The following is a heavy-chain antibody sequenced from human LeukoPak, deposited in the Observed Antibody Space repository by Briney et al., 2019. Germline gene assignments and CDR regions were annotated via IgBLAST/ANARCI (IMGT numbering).Heavy chain of an antibody. J-gene: IGHJ6*02. D-gene: IGHD3-10*01. Sequence: ASVKVSCKASGSTFTAYFVHWVRQAPGQGLEWMGCIDPNSGEKNSAQKFRGRVTMTSDTSISTAYMELNRLRFDDTAVYYCAEDRGEKMDVWGQGTTVIVSS. CDR1: GSTFTAYF. V-gene: IGHV1-2*02. CDR2: IDPNSGEK. CDR3: AEDRGEKMDV.